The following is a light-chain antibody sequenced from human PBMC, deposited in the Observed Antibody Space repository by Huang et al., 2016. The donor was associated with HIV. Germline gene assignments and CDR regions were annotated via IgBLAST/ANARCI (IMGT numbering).Light chain of an antibody. Sequence: EMVMTQSPVTLSVSPGERATLSCRASQSVSSNLAWYQQKPGQAPRLVIYGASTRATGIPARFSGSGSGTEFTLTISSLQSEDFAVYYCQQYNNWPLAFGQGTKLEIK. CDR1: QSVSSN. CDR2: GAS. J-gene: IGKJ2*01. CDR3: QQYNNWPLA. V-gene: IGKV3-15*01.